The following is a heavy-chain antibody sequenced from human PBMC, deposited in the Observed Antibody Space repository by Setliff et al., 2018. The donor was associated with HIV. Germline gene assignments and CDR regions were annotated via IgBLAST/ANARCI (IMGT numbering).Heavy chain of an antibody. J-gene: IGHJ5*02. CDR3: VRKPDGKNWFDP. CDR1: RASISNGSYY. CDR2: MYTSGST. Sequence: SETLSLTCTVSRASISNGSYYWSWIRQPAGKGLAWIGRMYTSGSTNYNPSLKSRVTISGDTSKNQFSLKLSSVTAVDTAMYYCVRKPDGKNWFDPWGQGTLVTVSS. D-gene: IGHD1-1*01. V-gene: IGHV4-61*02.